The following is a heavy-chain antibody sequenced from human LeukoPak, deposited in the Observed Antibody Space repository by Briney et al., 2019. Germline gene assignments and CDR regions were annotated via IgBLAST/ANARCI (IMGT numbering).Heavy chain of an antibody. CDR1: GGSFSGYY. CDR2: INHSGST. CDR3: ARHALLQKYYYGMDV. Sequence: PSETLSLTCAVYGGSFSGYYWSWIRQPPGKGLEWIGDINHSGSTNYNPSLKSRVTISVDTSKNQFSLKLSSVTAADTAVYYCARHALLQKYYYGMDVWGQGTTVTVSS. D-gene: IGHD2-15*01. V-gene: IGHV4-34*01. J-gene: IGHJ6*02.